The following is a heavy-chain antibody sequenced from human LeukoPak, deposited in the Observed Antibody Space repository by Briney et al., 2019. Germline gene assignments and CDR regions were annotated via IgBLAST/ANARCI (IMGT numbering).Heavy chain of an antibody. J-gene: IGHJ5*02. CDR3: ARDPGEPAVGWFDP. CDR2: ISSSSSYI. D-gene: IGHD3-10*01. Sequence: GGSLRLSCAASGFTFSSYSMNWVRQAPGKGLEWVSSISSSSSYIYYADSVKGRFTISRDNSKNTLYLQMNSLRAEDTAVYYCARDPGEPAVGWFDPWGQGTLVTVSS. V-gene: IGHV3-21*01. CDR1: GFTFSSYS.